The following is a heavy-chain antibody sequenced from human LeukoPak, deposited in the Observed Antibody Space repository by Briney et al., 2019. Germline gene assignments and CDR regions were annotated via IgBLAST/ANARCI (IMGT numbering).Heavy chain of an antibody. Sequence: SETLSLTCTVSGGSISSGSSHWSWIRQPAGKGLEWIGRINTSGSTNYNPSLKSRVTISVDMSKNQLSLKLSSVTAAGTAVYYCARVLWAHLLDYWGQGTLVTVSS. CDR1: GGSISSGSSH. D-gene: IGHD2-15*01. CDR2: INTSGST. V-gene: IGHV4-61*02. CDR3: ARVLWAHLLDY. J-gene: IGHJ4*02.